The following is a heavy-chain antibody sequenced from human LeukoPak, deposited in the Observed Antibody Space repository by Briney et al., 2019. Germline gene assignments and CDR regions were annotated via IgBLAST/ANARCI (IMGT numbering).Heavy chain of an antibody. CDR2: MYYSGST. D-gene: IGHD3-22*01. J-gene: IGHJ5*02. Sequence: SETLSLTCTVSGGSISSGYYYWSWIRQPPGKGLEWIAYMYYSGSTYYNPSLKSRVTMSADTSKNQLSLQLSSVTAADTAVYYCARPYYYDSRIDPWGQGILVTVSS. CDR1: GGSISSGYYY. V-gene: IGHV4-30-4*08. CDR3: ARPYYYDSRIDP.